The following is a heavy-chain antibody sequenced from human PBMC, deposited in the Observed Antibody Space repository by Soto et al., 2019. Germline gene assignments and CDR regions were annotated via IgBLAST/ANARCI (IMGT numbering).Heavy chain of an antibody. Sequence: QLQLQESGSGLVKPSQTLSLTCAVSGGSISSGGYSWSWIRQPPGKGLEWIGYIYHSGTTYYNPALKSRVTISVDRSKNQFSLKLSSVTAADTAVYYCARAHYGDYGYGMDVWGQGTTVTDSS. CDR2: IYHSGTT. CDR1: GGSISSGGYS. CDR3: ARAHYGDYGYGMDV. V-gene: IGHV4-30-2*01. D-gene: IGHD4-17*01. J-gene: IGHJ6*02.